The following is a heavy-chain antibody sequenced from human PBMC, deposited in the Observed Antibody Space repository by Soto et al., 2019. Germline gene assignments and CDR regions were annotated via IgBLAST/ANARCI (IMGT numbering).Heavy chain of an antibody. V-gene: IGHV1-69*01. CDR3: ARDRVDCRGGTCYSDIFEY. J-gene: IGHJ4*02. CDR1: GDTFSSYA. Sequence: QVQLVQSGAEVKQPGSSVKVSCKASGDTFSSYAYTWVRHAPGQGLEWMGGIIPIFGTSNFAQKFQGRVTITADESTNTAYMELNSLSSEDTAVYYCARDRVDCRGGTCYSDIFEYWGQGTLVSVSS. D-gene: IGHD2-15*01. CDR2: IIPIFGTS.